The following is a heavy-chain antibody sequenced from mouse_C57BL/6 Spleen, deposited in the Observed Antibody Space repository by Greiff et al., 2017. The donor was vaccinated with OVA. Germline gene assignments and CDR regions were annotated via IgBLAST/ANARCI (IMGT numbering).Heavy chain of an antibody. CDR3: AREGDYYGRRDYFDY. Sequence: EVMLQQSGPVLVKPGASVKMSCKASGYTFTDYYMNWVKQSHGKSLEWIGVINPYNGGTSYNQKFKGKATLTVDKSSSTAYMELNSLTSEDSAVYYCAREGDYYGRRDYFDYWGQGTTLTVSS. J-gene: IGHJ2*01. CDR2: INPYNGGT. D-gene: IGHD1-1*01. V-gene: IGHV1-19*01. CDR1: GYTFTDYY.